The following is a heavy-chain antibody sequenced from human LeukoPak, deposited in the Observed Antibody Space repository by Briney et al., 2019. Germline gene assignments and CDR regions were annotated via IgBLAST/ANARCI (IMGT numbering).Heavy chain of an antibody. D-gene: IGHD6-13*01. CDR1: GFTFSSYG. V-gene: IGHV3-30*18. CDR3: AKDIIAAAATSPEWFDP. J-gene: IGHJ5*02. Sequence: GGSLRLSCAASGFTFSSYGMHWVRQAPGKGLEWVAVISYDGSNKYYADSVKGRFTISRDNSKSTLYLQMNSLRAEDTAVYYCAKDIIAAAATSPEWFDPWGQGTLVTVSS. CDR2: ISYDGSNK.